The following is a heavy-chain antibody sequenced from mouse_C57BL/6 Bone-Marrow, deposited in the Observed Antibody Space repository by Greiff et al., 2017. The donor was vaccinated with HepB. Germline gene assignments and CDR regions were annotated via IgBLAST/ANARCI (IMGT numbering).Heavy chain of an antibody. V-gene: IGHV1-69*01. CDR1: GYTFTSYW. CDR2: IDPSDSYT. D-gene: IGHD1-1*01. Sequence: VQLQQPGAELVMPGASVKLSRKASGYTFTSYWMHWVKQRPGQGLEWIGEIDPSDSYTNYNQKFKGKSTLTVDKSSSTAYMQLSSLTSEDSAVYYCAREFPYYYGSSYDYAMDYWGQGTSVTVSS. CDR3: AREFPYYYGSSYDYAMDY. J-gene: IGHJ4*01.